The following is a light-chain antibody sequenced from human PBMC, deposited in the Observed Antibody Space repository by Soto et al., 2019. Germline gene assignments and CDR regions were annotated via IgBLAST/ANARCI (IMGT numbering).Light chain of an antibody. V-gene: IGKV1-33*01. CDR2: DAS. CDR3: QQSDSLPYT. CDR1: QDIRNF. Sequence: DIQMTQSPSSLSASVGDRVTITCQASQDIRNFLNWFQQKPGKAPKVLIFDASNLETGVPSRFSGSGSGTAFTFTISSLQSEDIATYYCQQSDSLPYTFGQGTKLEIK. J-gene: IGKJ2*01.